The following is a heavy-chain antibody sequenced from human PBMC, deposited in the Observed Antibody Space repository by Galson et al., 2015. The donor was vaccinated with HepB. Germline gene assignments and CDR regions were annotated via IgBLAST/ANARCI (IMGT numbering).Heavy chain of an antibody. J-gene: IGHJ4*02. CDR3: AKDLLGEMATPG. Sequence: SLRLSCAASGFTFSSYGMHWVRQAPGKGLEWVAVISYDGSNKYYADSVKGRFTISRDNSKNTLYLQMNSLRAEDTAVYYCAKDLLGEMATPGWGQGTLVTVSS. V-gene: IGHV3-30*18. D-gene: IGHD5-24*01. CDR2: ISYDGSNK. CDR1: GFTFSSYG.